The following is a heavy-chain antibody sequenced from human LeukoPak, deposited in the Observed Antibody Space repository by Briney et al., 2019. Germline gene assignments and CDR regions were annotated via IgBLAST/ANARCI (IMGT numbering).Heavy chain of an antibody. CDR3: ARVLTTRYALLDAFDI. Sequence: SVKVSCKASGFTFTSSAMQWVRQARGQRLEWIGWIVVGSGNTNYAQKFQERVTITRDMSTSTAYMELSSLRSEDTAVYYCARVLTTRYALLDAFDIWGQGTMVTVSS. CDR2: IVVGSGNT. J-gene: IGHJ3*02. D-gene: IGHD1-14*01. CDR1: GFTFTSSA. V-gene: IGHV1-58*02.